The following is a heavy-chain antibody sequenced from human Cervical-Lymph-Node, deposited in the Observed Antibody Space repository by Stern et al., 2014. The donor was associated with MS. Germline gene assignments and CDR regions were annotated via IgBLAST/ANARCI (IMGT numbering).Heavy chain of an antibody. J-gene: IGHJ6*02. CDR1: GFTFSNYA. Sequence: EVQLEESGGGLVQPGGSLRLSCAASGFTFSNYAMNWVRQAPGKGLEWVSDISGSGCSTYYADSGKGRCTSSRDNSKNTLYLQMNSLRAEDTAVYYCAKDMEYYYYYGMDVWGQGTTVTVSS. V-gene: IGHV3-23*04. CDR2: ISGSGCST. D-gene: IGHD3-10*01. CDR3: AKDMEYYYYYGMDV.